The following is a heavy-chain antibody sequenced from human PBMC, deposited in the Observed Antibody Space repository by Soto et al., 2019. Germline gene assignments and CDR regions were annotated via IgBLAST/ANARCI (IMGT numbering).Heavy chain of an antibody. CDR3: ARAQPVTTPSPTY. V-gene: IGHV3-23*01. J-gene: IGHJ4*02. CDR1: GFTFSSYA. CDR2: ISGSGGST. Sequence: GGSLRLSCAASGFTFSSYAMSWVRQAPGKRLEWVSAISGSGGSTYYADSVKGRFTISRDNSKNTLYLQMNSLRAEDTAVYFCARAQPVTTPSPTYWGQATFVTVSS. D-gene: IGHD4-4*01.